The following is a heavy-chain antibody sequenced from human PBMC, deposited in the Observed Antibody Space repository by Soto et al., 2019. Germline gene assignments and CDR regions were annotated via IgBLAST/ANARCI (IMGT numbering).Heavy chain of an antibody. CDR1: GGSFSCYY. CDR2: INHSGST. CDR3: ARSAAGTIDY. V-gene: IGHV4-34*01. Sequence: SETLSLTCAVYGGSFSCYYWSWIRQPPGKGLEWIGEINHSGSTNYNPSLKSRVTISVDTSKNQFSLKLSSVTAADTAVYYCARSAAGTIDYWGQGTRVTVSS. J-gene: IGHJ4*02. D-gene: IGHD6-13*01.